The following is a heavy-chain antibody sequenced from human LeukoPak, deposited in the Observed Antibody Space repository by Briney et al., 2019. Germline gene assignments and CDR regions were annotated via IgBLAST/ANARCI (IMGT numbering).Heavy chain of an antibody. CDR3: ARERIHYYDSSGYYYFDY. Sequence: SETLSLTCTVSGGSIGTGSYYWSWIRQPAGKGLEWIGRIHTSGSSNYNPSLKSRVTISVDTSKNQFSLKLSSVTAADTAVYYCARERIHYYDSSGYYYFDYWGQGTLVTVSS. V-gene: IGHV4-61*02. D-gene: IGHD3-22*01. CDR1: GGSIGTGSYY. J-gene: IGHJ4*02. CDR2: IHTSGSS.